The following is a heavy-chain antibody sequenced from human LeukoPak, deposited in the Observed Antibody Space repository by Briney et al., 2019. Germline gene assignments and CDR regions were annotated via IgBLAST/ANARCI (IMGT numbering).Heavy chain of an antibody. V-gene: IGHV4-39*01. Sequence: PSETLSLTCSVSGGSISSSSYYWGWIRQPPGKGLEWIGSIHYNGNTYYNPSLTGRVAISVDTSKNQLSLKLSSVTAADTAVYYCAIRYDYGDYFNWFDPWGQGTLVTVSS. J-gene: IGHJ5*02. D-gene: IGHD4-17*01. CDR1: GGSISSSSYY. CDR2: IHYNGNT. CDR3: AIRYDYGDYFNWFDP.